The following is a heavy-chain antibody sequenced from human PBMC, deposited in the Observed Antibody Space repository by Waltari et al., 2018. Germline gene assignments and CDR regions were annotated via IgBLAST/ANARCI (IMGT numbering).Heavy chain of an antibody. CDR1: GGSISSYY. CDR2: ISSSSSYI. D-gene: IGHD6-19*01. Sequence: VLLQESGPGLVKPSETLSLTCTVPGGSISSYYWSWIRQPAGKGLEWVSSISSSSSYIYYADSVKGRFTISRDNAKNSLYLQMNSLRAEDTAVYYCARQKSSGWEPWGQGTLVTVSS. CDR3: ARQKSSGWEP. V-gene: IGHV3-21*01. J-gene: IGHJ5*02.